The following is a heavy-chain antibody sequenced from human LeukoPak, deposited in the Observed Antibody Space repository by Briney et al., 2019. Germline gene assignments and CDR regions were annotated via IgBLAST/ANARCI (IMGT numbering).Heavy chain of an antibody. Sequence: GESLQISCKGSGYSFTSYWIGWVRQMPGKGLEWMGIIYPGDSDTRYSPSFQGQVTMSANKSISTAYLQWSSLKASDTAMYYRWSSSTVPHYMDVWGKGTTVTVSS. V-gene: IGHV5-51*01. J-gene: IGHJ6*03. CDR1: GYSFTSYW. D-gene: IGHD2-2*01. CDR3: WSSSTVPHYMDV. CDR2: IYPGDSDT.